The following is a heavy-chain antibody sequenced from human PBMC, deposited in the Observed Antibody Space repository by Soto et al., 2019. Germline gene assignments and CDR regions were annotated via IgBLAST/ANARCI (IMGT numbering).Heavy chain of an antibody. D-gene: IGHD2-15*01. J-gene: IGHJ4*02. Sequence: PSQTLSLTCAISGDSVSSNSAAWNWIRQSPSRGLEWLGRTYYRSKWYNDYAVSVKSRITINPDTSKNQFSLQLNSVTPENTAVYYSAIVFQSSRFVVVVAAFDFWGQGTLVTVSS. CDR1: GDSVSSNSAA. CDR3: AIVFQSSRFVVVVAAFDF. CDR2: TYYRSKWYN. V-gene: IGHV6-1*01.